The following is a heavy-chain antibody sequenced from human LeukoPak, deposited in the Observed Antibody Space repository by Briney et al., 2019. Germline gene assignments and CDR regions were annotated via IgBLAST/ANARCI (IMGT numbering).Heavy chain of an antibody. V-gene: IGHV4-34*01. Sequence: MTSETLSLTCANYGGPFSGFFWSWIRQPPGKGLEWIGEINDGGRTNYNPSLKSRVTISVDTSKNQFSLKLSSVTAADTAVYYCARGGQYYFDYWGQGTLVTVSS. J-gene: IGHJ4*02. CDR2: INDGGRT. CDR1: GGPFSGFF. CDR3: ARGGQYYFDY.